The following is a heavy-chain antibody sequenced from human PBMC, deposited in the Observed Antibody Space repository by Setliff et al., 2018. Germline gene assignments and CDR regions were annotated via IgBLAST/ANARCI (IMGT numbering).Heavy chain of an antibody. V-gene: IGHV3-30*02. CDR2: IQFDGSNK. Sequence: GSLRLSCAASGFTFSSYGMHWVRQAPGKGLEWVAFIQFDGSNKYYADSVKGRFTISRDNSKKTLYLQMNSLRAEDTAVYYCAKERRIYSYAIDYWGQGTLVTVS. CDR1: GFTFSSYG. D-gene: IGHD5-18*01. J-gene: IGHJ4*02. CDR3: AKERRIYSYAIDY.